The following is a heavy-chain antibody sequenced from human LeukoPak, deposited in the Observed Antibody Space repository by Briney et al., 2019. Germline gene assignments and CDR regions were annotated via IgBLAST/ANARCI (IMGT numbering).Heavy chain of an antibody. J-gene: IGHJ3*02. CDR2: IYHSGST. V-gene: IGHV4-38-2*01. Sequence: SETLSLTCVVSGYSISSGYYWGWIRPPPGKGLEWIGSIYHSGSTYYNPSLKSRVTISVDTSKNQFSLKLSSVTAADTAVYYCARRYYDFWSGYYPAAFDIWGQGTMVTVSS. D-gene: IGHD3-3*01. CDR1: GYSISSGYY. CDR3: ARRYYDFWSGYYPAAFDI.